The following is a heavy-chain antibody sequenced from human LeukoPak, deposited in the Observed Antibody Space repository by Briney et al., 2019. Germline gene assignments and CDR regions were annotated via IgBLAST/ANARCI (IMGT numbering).Heavy chain of an antibody. CDR1: GYTFTGYY. Sequence: ASVKVSCKASGYTFTGYYMHWVRQAPGQGLEWMGWINPNSGGTNYAQKFQGRVTMNSDTSISTAYMELSTLRSDDTAVYSCARDRHYYDSSGYYYVGRYAFDIWGQGTMVTVAS. CDR3: ARDRHYYDSSGYYYVGRYAFDI. CDR2: INPNSGGT. V-gene: IGHV1-2*02. D-gene: IGHD3-22*01. J-gene: IGHJ3*02.